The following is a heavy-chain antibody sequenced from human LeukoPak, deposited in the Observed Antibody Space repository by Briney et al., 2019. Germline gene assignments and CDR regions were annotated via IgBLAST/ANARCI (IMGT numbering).Heavy chain of an antibody. Sequence: ASVKVSCKASGYTFAGYYMHCVRQAPGQGLEWMGWIHPNSGGTNYAQKFQGRVTMTRDTSISTAYMELSRLISDDTAVYYCARDRDLLRFLEWLYWPQGPLDSVSS. CDR2: IHPNSGGT. CDR1: GYTFAGYY. J-gene: IGHJ4*02. V-gene: IGHV1-2*02. CDR3: ARDRDLLRFLEWLY. D-gene: IGHD3-3*01.